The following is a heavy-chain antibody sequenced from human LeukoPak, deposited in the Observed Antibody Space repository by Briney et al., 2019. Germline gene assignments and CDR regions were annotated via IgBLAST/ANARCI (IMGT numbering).Heavy chain of an antibody. CDR3: AKNKTIDGMDV. CDR1: GYTFISYG. CDR2: ISVYNGNT. D-gene: IGHD1-7*01. Sequence: ASVKVSCKASGYTFISYGISWVRQAPGQGLEWMGWISVYNGNTNYAQRLQGRATMTTDTSTSTAYMELRSLRSDDTAVYYCAKNKTIDGMDVWGQGTTVTVSS. V-gene: IGHV1-18*01. J-gene: IGHJ6*02.